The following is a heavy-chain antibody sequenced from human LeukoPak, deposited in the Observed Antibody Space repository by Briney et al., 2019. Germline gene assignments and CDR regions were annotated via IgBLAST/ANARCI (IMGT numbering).Heavy chain of an antibody. CDR3: ARAGSGWYGNWFDP. Sequence: GSLRLSCAASGFTLSSYAMSWVRQAPGKGLEWVSSISVSGGSTYYADSVKGRFTISRDNSKNTLYLQMNSLRAEDTAVYYCARAGSGWYGNWFDPWGQGTLVTVSS. J-gene: IGHJ5*02. CDR2: ISVSGGST. D-gene: IGHD6-19*01. CDR1: GFTLSSYA. V-gene: IGHV3-23*01.